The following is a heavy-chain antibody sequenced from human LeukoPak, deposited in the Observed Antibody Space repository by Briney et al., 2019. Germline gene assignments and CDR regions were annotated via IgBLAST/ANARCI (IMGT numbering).Heavy chain of an antibody. V-gene: IGHV4-4*07. CDR3: ARATAAAGTPPFDY. CDR1: GGSISSYY. Sequence: SETLSLTCTVSGGSISSYYWSWIRQPAGKGLEWIGRIYTSGSTNYNPSLKSRVTISVDTSKNQFSLKLSSVTAADTAVYYCARATAAAGTPPFDYWGQGTLVTVSS. CDR2: IYTSGST. D-gene: IGHD6-13*01. J-gene: IGHJ4*02.